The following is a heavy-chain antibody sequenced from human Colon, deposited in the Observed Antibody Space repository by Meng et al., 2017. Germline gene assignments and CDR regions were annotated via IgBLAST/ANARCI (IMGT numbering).Heavy chain of an antibody. D-gene: IGHD1-26*01. CDR3: AGGPWELDY. CDR2: IDYSRSI. CDR1: GGSVSSGSHY. J-gene: IGHJ4*02. Sequence: VELQVSGPGLVRPSETLSLAVTFSGGSVSSGSHYWSWIRQPPGKGLEWIGYIDYSRSINYYPSLKSRVTMSVDTSKNQFSLNLSSVTAADTAVYYCAGGPWELDYWGQGTLVTVSS. V-gene: IGHV4-61*01.